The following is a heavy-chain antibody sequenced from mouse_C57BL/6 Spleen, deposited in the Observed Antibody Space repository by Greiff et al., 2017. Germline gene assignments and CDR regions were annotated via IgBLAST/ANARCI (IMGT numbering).Heavy chain of an antibody. J-gene: IGHJ3*01. CDR2: IYPSDSET. V-gene: IGHV1-61*01. D-gene: IGHD2-4*01. CDR3: ARIYYDYDGVAY. Sequence: QVQLQQPGAELVRPGSSVKLSCKASGYTFTSYWMDWVKQRPGQGLEWIGNIYPSDSETHYNQQFKDKATLTVDKSSSTAYMQLSSLTSEDSAVYYCARIYYDYDGVAYWGQGTLVTVSA. CDR1: GYTFTSYW.